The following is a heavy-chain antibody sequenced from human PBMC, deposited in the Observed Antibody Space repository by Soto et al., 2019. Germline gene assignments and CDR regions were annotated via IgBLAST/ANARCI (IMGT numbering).Heavy chain of an antibody. Sequence: QVQPVESGGGVVQSGGSLRLSCAASGFSFSSYAMHWVHQAPGKGLEWVAVVSHHGSSTYYADSVQGRLAISTDSARRTLCLPMDSLRPDDTAVYYCARGGRDYYNSSCFSPFDQWGQGALGTVSA. CDR2: VSHHGSST. J-gene: IGHJ4*02. D-gene: IGHD3-22*01. CDR1: GFSFSSYA. CDR3: ARGGRDYYNSSCFSPFDQ. V-gene: IGHV3-30*09.